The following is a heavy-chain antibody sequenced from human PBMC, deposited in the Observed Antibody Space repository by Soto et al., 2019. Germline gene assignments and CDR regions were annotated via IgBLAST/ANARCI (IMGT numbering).Heavy chain of an antibody. V-gene: IGHV3-23*01. CDR2: ISGSGGST. J-gene: IGHJ5*02. CDR1: GFTFSSYA. Sequence: GGSLRLSCAASGFTFSSYAMSGVRQAPGKGLEWVSAISGSGGSTYYADSVKGRFTISRDNSKNTLYLQMNSLRAEDTAVYYCAKLDFVVVPAAPPYNWFDPWGQGTLVTVSS. D-gene: IGHD2-2*01. CDR3: AKLDFVVVPAAPPYNWFDP.